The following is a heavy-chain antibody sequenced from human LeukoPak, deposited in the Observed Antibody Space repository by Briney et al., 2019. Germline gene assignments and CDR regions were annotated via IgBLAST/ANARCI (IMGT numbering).Heavy chain of an antibody. CDR1: GFTFSSYA. Sequence: PGGSLRLSCAASGFTFSSYAMSWVRQAPGKGLEWVSSISSSSSYIYYADSVKGRFTISRDNAKNSLYLQMNSLRAEDTAVYYCASAIAARGAFDYWGQGTLVTVSS. V-gene: IGHV3-21*01. CDR3: ASAIAARGAFDY. D-gene: IGHD6-6*01. CDR2: ISSSSSYI. J-gene: IGHJ4*02.